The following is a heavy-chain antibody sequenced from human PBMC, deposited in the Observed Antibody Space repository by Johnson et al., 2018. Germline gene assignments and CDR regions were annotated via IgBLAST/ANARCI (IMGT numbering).Heavy chain of an antibody. V-gene: IGHV3-13*01. Sequence: VQLVQSGGGLVQPGGSLRLSCAASGFTFSSYDMHWVRQATGKGLEWVSAIGTAGDTYYPGSVKGRFTISRENAKNSLYLQMNSLRAEDTALYYCAKATGFRGSSPGPYMDVWGKGTTVTVSS. CDR3: AKATGFRGSSPGPYMDV. J-gene: IGHJ6*03. CDR2: IGTAGDT. D-gene: IGHD1-26*01. CDR1: GFTFSSYD.